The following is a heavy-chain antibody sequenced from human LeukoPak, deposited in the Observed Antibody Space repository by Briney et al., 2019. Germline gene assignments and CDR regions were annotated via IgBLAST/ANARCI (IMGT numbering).Heavy chain of an antibody. CDR1: GFTFSSYE. J-gene: IGHJ5*02. V-gene: IGHV3-48*03. CDR3: AREQVSPGATGYSSSGFDP. CDR2: ISRSGSTI. Sequence: PGGSLRLSCAASGFTFSSYEMIWVRQAPGKGLEWVSYISRSGSTIFYADSVKGRFIISRDNAKNSLYLQMNSLRAEDTAVYYCAREQVSPGATGYSSSGFDPWGQGTLVTASS. D-gene: IGHD6-6*01.